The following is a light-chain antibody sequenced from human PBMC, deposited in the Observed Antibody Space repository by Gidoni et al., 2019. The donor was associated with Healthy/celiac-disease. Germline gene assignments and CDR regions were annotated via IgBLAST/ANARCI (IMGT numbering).Light chain of an antibody. CDR2: GAS. Sequence: DIVVTQSQSTLSLSPGERATLSCRASQSVSSSYLAWYQQKPGQAPRLLIYGASSRATGIPDRFSGSGSGTDFTLTISRLEPEDFAVYYCQQYGSSLLYTFGQGTKLEIK. V-gene: IGKV3-20*01. J-gene: IGKJ2*01. CDR3: QQYGSSLLYT. CDR1: QSVSSSY.